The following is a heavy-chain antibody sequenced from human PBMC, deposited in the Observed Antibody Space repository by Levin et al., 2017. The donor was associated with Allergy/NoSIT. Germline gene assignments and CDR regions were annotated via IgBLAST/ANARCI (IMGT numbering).Heavy chain of an antibody. V-gene: IGHV3-30*18. Sequence: GESLKISCAASGFTFSSYGMHWVRQAPGKGLEWVAVISYDGSNKYYADSVKGRFTISRDNSKNTLYLQMNSLRAEDTAVYYCAKGGGEAYDYSNRTPFYYYYYYMDVWGKGTTVTVSS. CDR2: ISYDGSNK. CDR3: AKGGGEAYDYSNRTPFYYYYYYMDV. D-gene: IGHD4-11*01. J-gene: IGHJ6*03. CDR1: GFTFSSYG.